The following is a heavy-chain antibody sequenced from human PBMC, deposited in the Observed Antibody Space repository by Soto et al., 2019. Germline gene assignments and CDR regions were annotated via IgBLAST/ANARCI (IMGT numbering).Heavy chain of an antibody. CDR1: GGSISSYY. V-gene: IGHV4-59*01. Sequence: SETLSLTCTVSGGSISSYYWSWIRQPPGKGLEWIGYIYYSGSTNYNPSLKSRVTISVDTSKNQFSLKLSSVTAADTAVYYCAREPANGMDVWGRGTTVTVSS. CDR2: IYYSGST. J-gene: IGHJ6*02. CDR3: AREPANGMDV.